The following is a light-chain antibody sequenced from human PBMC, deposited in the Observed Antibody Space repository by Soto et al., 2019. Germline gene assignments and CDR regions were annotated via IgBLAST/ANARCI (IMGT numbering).Light chain of an antibody. CDR3: QQYNYWPWT. J-gene: IGKJ1*01. CDR1: QSVSSN. CDR2: RAS. V-gene: IGKV3-15*01. Sequence: EIVMTQSPATLSVSPGERATLSCRASQSVSSNLAWYQQKPGQAPRLLIYRASTRAAGIPARFSGSGSGTEFTLTFISLQSEDFAVYYCQQYNYWPWTSGQRTKVEIK.